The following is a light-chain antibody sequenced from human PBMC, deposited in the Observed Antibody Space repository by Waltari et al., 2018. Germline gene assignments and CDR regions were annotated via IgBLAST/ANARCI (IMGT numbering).Light chain of an antibody. CDR1: ALSKQY. CDR2: NDS. CDR3: QSADSSGSVV. V-gene: IGLV3-25*03. Sequence: SFELTQPPSLSVSPGQTSRITCFGDALSKQYAHWHQQRPGLATVLVIYNDSERPSGIPERFSGSSSGTTVTLTISGVQAEDEADYYCQSADSSGSVVFGGGTKLTVL. J-gene: IGLJ2*01.